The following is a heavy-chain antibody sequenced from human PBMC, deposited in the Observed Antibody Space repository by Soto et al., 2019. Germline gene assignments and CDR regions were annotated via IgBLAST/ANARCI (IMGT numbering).Heavy chain of an antibody. CDR2: IIPIFGTA. D-gene: IGHD5-18*01. CDR3: ARFSDAPYSYGTEAFDI. Sequence: QVQLVQSGAEVKKPGSSVKVSCKASGGTFSSYAISWVRQAPGQGLEWMGGIIPIFGTANYAQKFQGRVTITADKSKSTAYMELSSLRSEDTAVYYCARFSDAPYSYGTEAFDIWGQGTMVTVSS. V-gene: IGHV1-69*06. CDR1: GGTFSSYA. J-gene: IGHJ3*02.